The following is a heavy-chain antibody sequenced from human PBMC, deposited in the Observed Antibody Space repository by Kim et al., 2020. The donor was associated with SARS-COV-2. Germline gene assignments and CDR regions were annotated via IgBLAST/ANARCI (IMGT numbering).Heavy chain of an antibody. J-gene: IGHJ4*02. Sequence: SHPSLKCRVTISVDTAKDQFSLKLSSVTAADTAVYYCARHGPRSGSYSDYWGQGTLVTVSS. CDR3: ARHGPRSGSYSDY. V-gene: IGHV4-59*08. D-gene: IGHD1-26*01.